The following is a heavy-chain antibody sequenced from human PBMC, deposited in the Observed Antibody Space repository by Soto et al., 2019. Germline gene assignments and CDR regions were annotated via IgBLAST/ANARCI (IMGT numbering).Heavy chain of an antibody. J-gene: IGHJ6*02. CDR2: IYWDGDD. Sequence: QITLKESGPALVKPTETLTLTCSFSGFSLNTNGMAVGWIRQPPGKALEWLAHIYWDGDDRYRPSLKRRLTVYKDFSKNEVVLTMTNMDPADTGTYYCAHISVQHHMDVWGQGTTVTVSS. D-gene: IGHD2-21*01. CDR3: AHISVQHHMDV. CDR1: GFSLNTNGMA. V-gene: IGHV2-5*02.